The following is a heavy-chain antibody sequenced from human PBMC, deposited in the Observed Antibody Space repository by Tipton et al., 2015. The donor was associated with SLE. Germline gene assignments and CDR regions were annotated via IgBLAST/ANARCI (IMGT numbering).Heavy chain of an antibody. CDR1: GFTVSSNY. J-gene: IGHJ4*02. CDR2: IYSGGST. Sequence: SLRLSCAASGFTVSSNYMSWVRQAPGKGLEWVSVIYSGGSTYYADSVKGRFTISRDNSKNTLYLQMNSLRAEDTAVYYCAKGDTAMVQLADYWGQGTLVTVSS. V-gene: IGHV3-53*01. D-gene: IGHD5-18*01. CDR3: AKGDTAMVQLADY.